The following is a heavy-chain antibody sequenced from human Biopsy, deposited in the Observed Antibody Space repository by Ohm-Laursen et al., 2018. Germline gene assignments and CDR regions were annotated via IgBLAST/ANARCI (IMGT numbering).Heavy chain of an antibody. V-gene: IGHV1-8*01. Sequence: ASVKVSCKASGYTFTTYDINWVRQAAGQGPEWMGWMNPNSGNTGFAQKFQGRITMTRSTSITTAYMELTNMRSEDTAVYYCAREGAFGDTDAYYGLDVWGLGTTVTVSS. J-gene: IGHJ6*02. CDR2: MNPNSGNT. CDR1: GYTFTTYD. CDR3: AREGAFGDTDAYYGLDV. D-gene: IGHD3-16*01.